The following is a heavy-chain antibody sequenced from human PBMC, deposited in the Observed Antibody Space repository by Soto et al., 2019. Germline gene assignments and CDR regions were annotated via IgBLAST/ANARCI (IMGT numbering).Heavy chain of an antibody. J-gene: IGHJ6*02. V-gene: IGHV1-69*01. CDR1: RGTFNTSP. Sequence: QVQLAQSGAEVKKPGSSVRVSCQTSRGTFNTSPISWMRQAPGQGGEWLGDILPVFVMVNYAQQVQDRLNLTADEATTSVCMEVSRLTPEDTAVYFCATPHLRGRHYDFRSPPTASLYHYGLGVWGQGTTVIVSS. CDR2: ILPVFVMV. CDR3: ATPHLRGRHYDFRSPPTASLYHYGLGV. D-gene: IGHD3-3*01.